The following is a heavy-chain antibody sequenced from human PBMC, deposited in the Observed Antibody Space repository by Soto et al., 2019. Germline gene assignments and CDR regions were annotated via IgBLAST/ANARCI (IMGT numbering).Heavy chain of an antibody. CDR1: GYTFTGYY. CDR3: ARGGYSYGYVLDYYGMDV. V-gene: IGHV1-2*04. CDR2: INPNSGGT. J-gene: IGHJ6*02. Sequence: ASVKVSCKASGYTFTGYYMHWVRQAPGQGLEWMGWINPNSGGTNYAQKFQGWVTMTRDTSISTAYMELSRLRSDDTAVYYCARGGYSYGYVLDYYGMDVWGQGTTVTV. D-gene: IGHD5-18*01.